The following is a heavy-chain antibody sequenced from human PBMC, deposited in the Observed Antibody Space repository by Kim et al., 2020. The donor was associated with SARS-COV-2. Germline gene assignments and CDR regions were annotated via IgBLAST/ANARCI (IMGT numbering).Heavy chain of an antibody. CDR3: ARAQTQIKYGDYDDGDYYFNAMDV. V-gene: IGHV5-51*01. Sequence: GESLKISCKGSGYIFSSNWIGWVRQMPGKGLEWMGIIYPGDSDTRYSPSFQGQVTISADKSISTAYLQWSSLKASDTAMYYCARAQTQIKYGDYDDGDYYFNAMDVWGQGTAVTVSS. J-gene: IGHJ6*02. CDR2: IYPGDSDT. D-gene: IGHD4-17*01. CDR1: GYIFSSNW.